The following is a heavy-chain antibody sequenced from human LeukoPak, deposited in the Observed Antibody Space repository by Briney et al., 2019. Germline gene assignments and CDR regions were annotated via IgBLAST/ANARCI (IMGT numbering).Heavy chain of an antibody. V-gene: IGHV3-11*05. CDR1: GFTFSDYY. Sequence: PGGSLRLSCAASGFTFSDYYMSWIRQAPGKGLEWVSYISSSSSYTNYADSVKGRFTISRDNAKNSLYLQMNSLRAEDTAVYYCARVGLDYVWGSYREDYFDYWGQGTLVTVSS. CDR2: ISSSSSYT. J-gene: IGHJ4*02. D-gene: IGHD3-16*02. CDR3: ARVGLDYVWGSYREDYFDY.